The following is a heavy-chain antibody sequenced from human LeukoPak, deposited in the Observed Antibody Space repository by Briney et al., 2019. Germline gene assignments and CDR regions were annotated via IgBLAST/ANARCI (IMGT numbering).Heavy chain of an antibody. J-gene: IGHJ4*02. D-gene: IGHD5-18*01. Sequence: GGSLRLSCAASGFTFTNAWMSWVRQAPGKGLEWVSAISGSGGSTYYADSVKGRFTISRDNSKNTLYLQMNSLRAEDTAVYYCAKERGYSYGPTDYWGQGTLVTVSS. V-gene: IGHV3-23*01. CDR1: GFTFTNAW. CDR3: AKERGYSYGPTDY. CDR2: ISGSGGST.